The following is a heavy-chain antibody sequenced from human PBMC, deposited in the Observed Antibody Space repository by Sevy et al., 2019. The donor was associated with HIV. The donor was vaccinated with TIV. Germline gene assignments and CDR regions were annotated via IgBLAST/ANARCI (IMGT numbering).Heavy chain of an antibody. D-gene: IGHD4-17*01. J-gene: IGHJ6*02. CDR3: AKGPHPAVTTSYGMDV. Sequence: GGSLRLSCAASGFILREYAMHWVRQAPGKGLEWLTFIRYDGTNKYYTDSVRGRFTISRDNSKNTLYLQMNSLRGEDTAVYYCAKGPHPAVTTSYGMDVWGQGTTVTVSS. V-gene: IGHV3-30*02. CDR1: GFILREYA. CDR2: IRYDGTNK.